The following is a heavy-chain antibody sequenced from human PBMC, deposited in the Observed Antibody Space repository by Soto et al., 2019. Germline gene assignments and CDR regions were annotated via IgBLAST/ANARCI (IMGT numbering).Heavy chain of an antibody. Sequence: QVQLVQSGAEVKKPGASVTVSCRASGDSFTGYYMHWVRQAPGQGLEWMGWINPNSGVTKYAQKFQCWVTMTRDTSMRTVYMELSRLRSDDTAVYYCARESGGATATLDYYYFYMDVWGTGTTVTVSS. D-gene: IGHD1-26*01. J-gene: IGHJ6*03. V-gene: IGHV1-2*04. CDR3: ARESGGATATLDYYYFYMDV. CDR2: INPNSGVT. CDR1: GDSFTGYY.